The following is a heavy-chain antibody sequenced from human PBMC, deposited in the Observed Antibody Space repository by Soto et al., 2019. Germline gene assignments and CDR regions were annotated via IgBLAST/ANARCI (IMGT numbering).Heavy chain of an antibody. CDR2: IYYSGST. D-gene: IGHD6-6*01. CDR1: GGSISSSSYY. V-gene: IGHV4-39*01. J-gene: IGHJ4*02. Sequence: SETLSLTCTVSGGSISSSSYYWGWIRQPPGKGLEWIGSIYYSGSTYYNPSLKSRVTISVDTSKNQFSLKLSSVTAADTAVYYCARHVDDRPTHLIAARHFDYWGQGTLVTVSS. CDR3: ARHVDDRPTHLIAARHFDY.